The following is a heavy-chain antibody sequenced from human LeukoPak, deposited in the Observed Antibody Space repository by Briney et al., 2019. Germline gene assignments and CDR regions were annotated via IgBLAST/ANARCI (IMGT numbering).Heavy chain of an antibody. Sequence: WETLSLTCTVSGDSISRYYWSWIRQPPGERLEWVGYIYYSGSTNYNPSLKSRVTISVDTSKNQFSLKLSSVTAADTAVYYCARETSQKGAHYMDVWGKGTTVTISS. D-gene: IGHD3-16*01. J-gene: IGHJ6*03. CDR3: ARETSQKGAHYMDV. V-gene: IGHV4-59*01. CDR1: GDSISRYY. CDR2: IYYSGST.